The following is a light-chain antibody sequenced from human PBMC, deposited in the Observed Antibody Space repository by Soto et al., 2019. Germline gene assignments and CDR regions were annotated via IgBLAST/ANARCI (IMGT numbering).Light chain of an antibody. V-gene: IGKV3-20*01. Sequence: EIVLTQSPGTLSLSPGERATLSCRASQSVSSSYLAWYQQKPGQATRLLIYGASSRDTGIPDRFSGSGSVTDFTLTISRLEPEDFAVYYCQQYGSSPTCGQGTKVEIK. J-gene: IGKJ1*01. CDR1: QSVSSSY. CDR3: QQYGSSPT. CDR2: GAS.